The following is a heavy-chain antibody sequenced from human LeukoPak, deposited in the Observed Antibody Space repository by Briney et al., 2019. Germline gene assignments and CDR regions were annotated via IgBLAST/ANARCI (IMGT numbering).Heavy chain of an antibody. D-gene: IGHD3-22*01. CDR1: GFTFSSYS. Sequence: GGSLRLSCVASGFTFSSYSMNWVRQAPGKGLEWVSAISGSGGSTYYADSVKGRFTISRDNSKNTLYLQMNSLRAEDTAVYYCATSTYYYDSPDAFDIWGQGTMVTVSS. CDR2: ISGSGGST. V-gene: IGHV3-23*01. J-gene: IGHJ3*02. CDR3: ATSTYYYDSPDAFDI.